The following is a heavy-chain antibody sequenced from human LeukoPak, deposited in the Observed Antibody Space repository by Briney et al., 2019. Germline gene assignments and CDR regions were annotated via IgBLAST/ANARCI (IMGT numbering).Heavy chain of an antibody. CDR3: VKDDSYYYDSSGYPH. V-gene: IGHV3-64D*09. CDR2: ISSNGGST. Sequence: GGSLRLSCSASGFTFSTYFMHWVRQAPGKGLEYVSAISSNGGSTYYADSVKGRFTISRDNSKNTLYLQVSSLRAEDTAVYHCVKDDSYYYDSSGYPHWGQGTLVTVSS. D-gene: IGHD3-22*01. CDR1: GFTFSTYF. J-gene: IGHJ1*01.